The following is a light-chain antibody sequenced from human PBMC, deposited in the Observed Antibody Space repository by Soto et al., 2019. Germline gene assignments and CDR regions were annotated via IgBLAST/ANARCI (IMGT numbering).Light chain of an antibody. CDR3: QQYNNWHPRT. Sequence: EIVMTQSPATLSVSPGERATLSCRASQSVSSNLAWYQQKPGQAPRLLIYGASTRATGIPARFSGSGSGTEFTLTISSLQSADFAVYYCQQYNNWHPRTFGQGAKVEIK. CDR2: GAS. CDR1: QSVSSN. J-gene: IGKJ1*01. V-gene: IGKV3-15*01.